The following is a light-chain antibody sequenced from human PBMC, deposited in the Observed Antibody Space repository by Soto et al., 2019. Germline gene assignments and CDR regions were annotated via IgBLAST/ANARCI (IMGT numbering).Light chain of an antibody. CDR2: DVS. CDR3: CSYAGSYTYV. V-gene: IGLV2-11*01. Sequence: QSALTQPRSVSGSPGQSVTISCTGTSSDVGGYNYVSWYQQHPGKAPKLMIYDVSKRPSGVPDRFSGSKSVNTASLTISGLQAEDEADYYCCSYAGSYTYVFGTG. CDR1: SSDVGGYNY. J-gene: IGLJ1*01.